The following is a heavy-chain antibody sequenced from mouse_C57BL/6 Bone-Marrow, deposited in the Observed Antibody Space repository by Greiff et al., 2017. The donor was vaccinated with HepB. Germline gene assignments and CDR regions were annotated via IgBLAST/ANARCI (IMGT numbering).Heavy chain of an antibody. CDR1: GFTFTDYY. CDR3: VKAVPYGNLDY. D-gene: IGHD2-10*02. V-gene: IGHV7-4*01. CDR2: IRNKANGYTT. Sequence: EVQRVESGGGLVQPGASLRLSCAASGFTFTDYYMSWVRQPPGKAPAWLALIRNKANGYTTEYTASVKGRFTISRDNSQNILYLQMNTLRAEDSATYYCVKAVPYGNLDYWGQGTTLTVSS. J-gene: IGHJ2*01.